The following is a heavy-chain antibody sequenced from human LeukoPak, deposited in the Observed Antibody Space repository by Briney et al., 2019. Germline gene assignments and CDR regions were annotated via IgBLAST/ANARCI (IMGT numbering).Heavy chain of an antibody. CDR2: INHSGST. J-gene: IGHJ4*02. CDR3: ARGIIAVADLPAYYFDY. Sequence: SETLSLTCAVYGGSFSGYYWSWIRQPPGKGLEWIGEINHSGSTNYNPSLKSRVTISVDTSKNQFSLKLSSVTAADTAVYYCARGIIAVADLPAYYFDYWGQGTLVTVSS. CDR1: GGSFSGYY. D-gene: IGHD6-19*01. V-gene: IGHV4-34*01.